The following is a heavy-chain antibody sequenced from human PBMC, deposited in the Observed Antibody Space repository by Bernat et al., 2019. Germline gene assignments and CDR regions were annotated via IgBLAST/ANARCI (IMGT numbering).Heavy chain of an antibody. D-gene: IGHD3-22*01. J-gene: IGHJ5*02. CDR2: INPKDGNR. CDR1: GYTFTNYW. CDR3: ARDCPKIVVGWFDP. Sequence: QVQLVQSGAEVKKPGASVTLSCKASGYTFTNYWMYWVRLAPGQGLEWMGIINPKDGNRNYAQKFQGRVTMTTDTSTSTVYMELSSLRSEDTAVYYCARDCPKIVVGWFDPWGPGTLVTVSS. V-gene: IGHV1-46*03.